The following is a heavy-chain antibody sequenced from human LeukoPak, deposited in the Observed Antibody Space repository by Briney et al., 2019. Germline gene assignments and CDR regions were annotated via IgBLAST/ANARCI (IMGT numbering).Heavy chain of an antibody. CDR2: INHSGST. V-gene: IGHV4-34*01. CDR1: GGSFSGYY. Sequence: SETLSLTCAVYGGSFSGYYWSWIRQPPGKGLEWIGEINHSGSTNYNPSLKSRVTISVDTSKNQFSLKLSSVTAADTAVYYCARGSSYDSSGYRWAQGPLVTVSS. J-gene: IGHJ4*02. CDR3: ARGSSYDSSGYR. D-gene: IGHD3-22*01.